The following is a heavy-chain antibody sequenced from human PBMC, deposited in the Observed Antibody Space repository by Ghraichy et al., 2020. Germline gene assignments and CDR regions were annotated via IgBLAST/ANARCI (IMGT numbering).Heavy chain of an antibody. D-gene: IGHD3-10*01. J-gene: IGHJ5*02. CDR2: IYYSGST. CDR1: GGSISSSSYY. Sequence: GSLRLSCTVSGGSISSSSYYWGWIRQPPGKGLEWIGSIYYSGSTYYNPSLKSRVTISVDTSKNQFSLKLSSVTAADTAVYYCARHTMVRGTSCWFDPWGQGTLVTVSS. CDR3: ARHTMVRGTSCWFDP. V-gene: IGHV4-39*01.